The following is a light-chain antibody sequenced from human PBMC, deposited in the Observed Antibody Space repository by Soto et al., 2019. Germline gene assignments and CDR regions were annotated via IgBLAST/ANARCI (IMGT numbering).Light chain of an antibody. V-gene: IGKV3-11*01. Sequence: EIVLTQSPATLSLSPGERATLSCRASQSVSSYLAWYQQKPGQAPRLLIYDASNRATGIPARFSGSGSGTDFTLTIRSLEPEDFAVYYCHQRSNWLYTFGQGTKLEIK. J-gene: IGKJ2*01. CDR3: HQRSNWLYT. CDR2: DAS. CDR1: QSVSSY.